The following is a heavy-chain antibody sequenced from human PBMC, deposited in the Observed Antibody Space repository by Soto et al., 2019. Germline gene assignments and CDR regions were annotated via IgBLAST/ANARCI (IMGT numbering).Heavy chain of an antibody. D-gene: IGHD5-18*01. J-gene: IGHJ4*02. V-gene: IGHV4-61*01. CDR2: IHYSGST. CDR3: AIGGGYSYRRHLAY. CDR1: GGSVSSGSYY. Sequence: SETLSLTCTVSGGSVSSGSYYWSWIRQPPGKGLEWIGYIHYSGSTNFNPSLKSRVTISVDTSKNQFSLKLSSVTAADTAVYYCAIGGGYSYRRHLAYPGQRTPVLVSS.